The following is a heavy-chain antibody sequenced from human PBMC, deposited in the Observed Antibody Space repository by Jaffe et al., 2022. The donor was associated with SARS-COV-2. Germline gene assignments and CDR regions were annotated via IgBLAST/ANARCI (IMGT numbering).Heavy chain of an antibody. CDR2: IRGSTTDT. CDR1: GFSFSDYS. V-gene: IGHV3-21*01. Sequence: EVQLVESGGGLVKPGGSLRLSCVASGFSFSDYSMNWVRQAPGKGLEWVSSIRGSTTDTYYADSLKGRFTISRDNAKNSLYLQINSLSVEDTAVYYCARDRGGVAAAGLLGYWGQGTLVIVSS. J-gene: IGHJ4*02. D-gene: IGHD6-13*01. CDR3: ARDRGGVAAAGLLGY.